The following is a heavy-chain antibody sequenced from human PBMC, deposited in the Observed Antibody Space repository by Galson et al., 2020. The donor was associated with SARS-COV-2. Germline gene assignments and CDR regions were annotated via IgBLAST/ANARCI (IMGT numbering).Heavy chain of an antibody. CDR3: ARGRNDYSDSYYEY. CDR2: ISAHNGKT. D-gene: IGHD4-4*01. V-gene: IGHV1-18*01. CDR1: GYSFTSHG. Sequence: ASVKVSSKGSGYSFTSHGYSWARQAPGQGLEWMGWISAHNGKTYYAQKFQGRVTMTTDTSTTTAYMELRSLSSDDTAMYYCARGRNDYSDSYYEYWGQGAQVTVSS. J-gene: IGHJ4*02.